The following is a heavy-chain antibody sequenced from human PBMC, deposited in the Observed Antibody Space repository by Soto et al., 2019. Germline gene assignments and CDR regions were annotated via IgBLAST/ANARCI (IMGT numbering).Heavy chain of an antibody. CDR1: GFTFSGYW. D-gene: IGHD4-17*01. Sequence: EVQLVESGGGLVQPGGSLRLSCAASGFTFSGYWMSWVRRAPGKGLEWVANINEDGSEKYYVDFVRGRFTISRDNAKNSLYLQMNSLRAEDTAMYYCARALTTVTKDYWGQGTLATVSS. CDR2: INEDGSEK. CDR3: ARALTTVTKDY. J-gene: IGHJ4*02. V-gene: IGHV3-7*01.